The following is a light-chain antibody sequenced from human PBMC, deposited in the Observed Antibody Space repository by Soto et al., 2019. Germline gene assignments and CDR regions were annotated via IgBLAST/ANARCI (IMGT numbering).Light chain of an antibody. CDR2: GAS. J-gene: IGKJ1*01. Sequence: EIVLTQSPGTLSLSPGERATLSCRASQSVSNYLAWYKRKPGQAPRLLIYGASSRATGIPDRFSGSGSGTDFTLTISRLEPEDFAVYYCHQYGGSPQTFGQGTKVEIK. CDR3: HQYGGSPQT. V-gene: IGKV3-20*01. CDR1: QSVSNY.